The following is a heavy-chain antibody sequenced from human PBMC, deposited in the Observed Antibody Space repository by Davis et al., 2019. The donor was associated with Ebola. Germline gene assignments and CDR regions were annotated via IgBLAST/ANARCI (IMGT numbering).Heavy chain of an antibody. Sequence: PSEPLSLTCTASGGSISSHYGSWIRQPAGTGLAWIGRIYPSGRTNYNPSLKSRVTMSVDTSKNQFSLRLSSVTAADTAVYYCVRDGCPGGSCYCGDYWGQGTLVTVSS. CDR2: IYPSGRT. V-gene: IGHV4-4*07. D-gene: IGHD2-15*01. CDR3: VRDGCPGGSCYCGDY. CDR1: GGSISSHY. J-gene: IGHJ4*02.